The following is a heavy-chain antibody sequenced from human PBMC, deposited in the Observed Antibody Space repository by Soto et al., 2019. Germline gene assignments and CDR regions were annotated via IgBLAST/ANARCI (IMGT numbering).Heavy chain of an antibody. J-gene: IGHJ5*02. Sequence: SGPTLVNPTETLTLTCTVSGLSLSNGRLGVSWISQPPGKALERLAQIFSIDDNSYSTSLRSRLTLSKDTSRSQVVLTMTNMDPLDSATYYCALIKDCSRTDCYLGSFDPWGQGTLVTVS. CDR1: GLSLSNGRLG. D-gene: IGHD2-2*01. CDR3: ALIKDCSRTDCYLGSFDP. V-gene: IGHV2-26*01. CDR2: IFSIDDN.